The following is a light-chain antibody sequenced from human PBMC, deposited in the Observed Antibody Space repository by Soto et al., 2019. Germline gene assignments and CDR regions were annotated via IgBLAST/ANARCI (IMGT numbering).Light chain of an antibody. CDR2: GAS. CDR3: QQYDNWPRT. J-gene: IGKJ1*01. Sequence: IVLTQTTTTLSLSHGERATLSCRASQSVSSYLAWYQQKPGQAPRLLMYGASTRATGIPARFSGSGSGTEFTLTISSLQSEDFAVYYCQQYDNWPRTFCQGTMVDIK. V-gene: IGKV3-15*01. CDR1: QSVSSY.